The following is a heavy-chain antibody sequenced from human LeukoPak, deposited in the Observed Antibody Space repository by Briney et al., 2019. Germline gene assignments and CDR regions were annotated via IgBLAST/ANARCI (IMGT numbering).Heavy chain of an antibody. V-gene: IGHV1-8*02. CDR2: MNPNSGNT. Sequence: ASVKVSCKASGYTFTSYGISWVRQATGQGLEWMGWMNPNSGNTGYAQKFQGRVTMTRNTSISTAYMELSSLRSEDTAVYYCARGMDYYDNPLDYWGQGTLVTVSS. J-gene: IGHJ4*02. D-gene: IGHD3-22*01. CDR3: ARGMDYYDNPLDY. CDR1: GYTFTSYG.